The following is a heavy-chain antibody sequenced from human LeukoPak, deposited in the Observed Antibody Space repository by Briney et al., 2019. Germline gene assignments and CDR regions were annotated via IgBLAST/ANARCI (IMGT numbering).Heavy chain of an antibody. Sequence: SVKVSCKASGGTFSSYAISWVRQAPGQGLEWMGGIIPIFGTANYAQKFQGRVTITADKSTSTAYMELSSLRSEDTAVHYCARDPGKDYGDYYFDYWGQGTLVTVSS. J-gene: IGHJ4*02. CDR2: IIPIFGTA. D-gene: IGHD4-17*01. V-gene: IGHV1-69*06. CDR1: GGTFSSYA. CDR3: ARDPGKDYGDYYFDY.